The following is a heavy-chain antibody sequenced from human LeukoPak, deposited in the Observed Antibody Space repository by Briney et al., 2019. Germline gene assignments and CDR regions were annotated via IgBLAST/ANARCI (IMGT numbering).Heavy chain of an antibody. CDR1: GGSISTYY. Sequence: SETLSLTCTVSGGSISTYYWSWLRQPPGKGLEWIGYIYYSGITNINPSLTSRVTISVDTSKNQFSLKLRSVTPADTAVYYCARDMVGGFDRWGQGTLVTVSS. J-gene: IGHJ5*02. D-gene: IGHD1-26*01. CDR2: IYYSGIT. CDR3: ARDMVGGFDR. V-gene: IGHV4-59*01.